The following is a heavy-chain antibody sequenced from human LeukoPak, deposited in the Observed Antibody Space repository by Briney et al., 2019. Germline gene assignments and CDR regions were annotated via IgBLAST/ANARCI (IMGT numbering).Heavy chain of an antibody. CDR1: GFTFTSYC. CDR3: ARDATRGGDNDY. D-gene: IGHD2-21*02. Sequence: GGSLRLSCAVSGFTFTSYCRSWVRQAPGKGLEWVANINEDGSYKFHADSVKGRLTISRDNSKNSLYLQMSSLRADDTAVYYCARDATRGGDNDYWGQGTRVIVSS. V-gene: IGHV3-7*01. CDR2: INEDGSYK. J-gene: IGHJ4*02.